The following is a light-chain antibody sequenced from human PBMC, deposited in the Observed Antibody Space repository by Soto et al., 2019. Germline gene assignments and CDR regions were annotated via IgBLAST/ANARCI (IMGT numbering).Light chain of an antibody. CDR2: GAS. V-gene: IGKV3-15*01. J-gene: IGKJ1*01. Sequence: VLTQSPVTLSVSPGERATLSCRASESVGFSLAWFQQKPGQAPRLLIYGASTRATGIPVRFSGSGSGKEFTLTISSLQSEDLAVYFCQQYYDWRTFGQGTKVQI. CDR3: QQYYDWRT. CDR1: ESVGFS.